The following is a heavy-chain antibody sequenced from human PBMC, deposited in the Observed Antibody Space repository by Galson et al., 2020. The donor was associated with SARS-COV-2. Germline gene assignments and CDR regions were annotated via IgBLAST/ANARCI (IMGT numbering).Heavy chain of an antibody. CDR1: GFTFSGYG. Sequence: GGSLRLSCVTSGFTFSGYGMHWVRQAPGKGLEWVAALWSDGIKKDYADSVKGRFTVSRDISQDTQYLQMDSLRAEDTATYFCARDQGRDYLDHWGQGTLVTVSS. CDR3: ARDQGRDYLDH. D-gene: IGHD1-1*01. CDR2: LWSDGIKK. V-gene: IGHV3-33*01. J-gene: IGHJ4*02.